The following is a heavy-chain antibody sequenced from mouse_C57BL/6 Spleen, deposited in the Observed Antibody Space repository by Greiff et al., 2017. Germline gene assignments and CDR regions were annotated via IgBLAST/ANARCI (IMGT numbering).Heavy chain of an antibody. J-gene: IGHJ3*01. D-gene: IGHD2-4*01. CDR3: ASRGLRQAWFAY. CDR1: GYTFTSYW. CDR2: IYPSDSET. V-gene: IGHV1-61*01. Sequence: QVQLQQPGAELVRPGSSVKLSCKASGYTFTSYWMDWVKQRPGQGLEWIGNIYPSDSETHYNQKFKDKATLTVDKSSSTAYMQLSSLTSEDSAVYYCASRGLRQAWFAYWGQGALVTVSA.